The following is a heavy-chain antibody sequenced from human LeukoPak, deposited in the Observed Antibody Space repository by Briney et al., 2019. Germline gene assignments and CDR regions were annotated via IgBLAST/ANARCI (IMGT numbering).Heavy chain of an antibody. CDR1: GFTFSGSA. CDR3: TRRSSGWYQGDY. D-gene: IGHD6-19*01. V-gene: IGHV3-73*01. Sequence: PGGSLRLSCAASGFTFSGSAMHWVRQASGKGLEWVGRIRSKANSYATAYAASVKGRFTISRDDSKNTAYLQMNSLKTEDTAVYYCTRRSSGWYQGDYWGQGTLVTVSS. CDR2: IRSKANSYAT. J-gene: IGHJ4*02.